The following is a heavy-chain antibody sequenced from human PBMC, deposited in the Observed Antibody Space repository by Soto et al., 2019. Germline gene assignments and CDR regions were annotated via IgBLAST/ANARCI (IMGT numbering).Heavy chain of an antibody. CDR1: GFTFSGSA. D-gene: IGHD3-22*01. CDR3: TISAPDYYDSSGDFREGY. Sequence: EVQLVESGGGLVQPGGSLKLSSAASGFTFSGSAMHWVRQASGKGLEWVGRIRSKANSYATAYAASVKGRFTISRDDSKNTAYLQMNSLKTEDTAVYYCTISAPDYYDSSGDFREGYWGQGTLVTVSS. J-gene: IGHJ4*02. V-gene: IGHV3-73*02. CDR2: IRSKANSYAT.